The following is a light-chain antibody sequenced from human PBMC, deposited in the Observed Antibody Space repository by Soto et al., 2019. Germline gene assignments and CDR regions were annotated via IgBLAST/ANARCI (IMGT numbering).Light chain of an antibody. CDR3: QQYNSWPRT. CDR2: GAS. J-gene: IGKJ1*01. CDR1: QSVSSN. Sequence: EIVMTQSPATLSVSPGERATLSCRASQSVSSNLAWYQQKPGQAPRLLIYGASTRATGIPARFSGSGSGTEFTLTISSLQSEDFAVYYCQQYNSWPRTFGQGTKGAIK. V-gene: IGKV3-15*01.